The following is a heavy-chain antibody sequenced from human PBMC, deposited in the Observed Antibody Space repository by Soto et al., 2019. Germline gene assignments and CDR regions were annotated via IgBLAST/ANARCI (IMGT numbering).Heavy chain of an antibody. J-gene: IGHJ4*02. CDR3: ARPQYSSSWYYLDY. CDR2: IYYSGST. D-gene: IGHD6-13*01. CDR1: GGSISSSSYY. Sequence: SETLSLPCTVSGGSISSSSYYWGWIRQPPGKGLEWIGSIYYSGSTYYNPSLKSRVTISVDTSKNQFSLKLSSVTAADTAVYYCARPQYSSSWYYLDYWGQGTLVTVSS. V-gene: IGHV4-39*01.